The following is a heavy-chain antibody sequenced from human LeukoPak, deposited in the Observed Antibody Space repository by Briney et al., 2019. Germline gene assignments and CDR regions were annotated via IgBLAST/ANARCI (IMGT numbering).Heavy chain of an antibody. CDR2: IKKDGSEK. CDR3: AREHSGYDFPGRDYYYIDV. Sequence: GGSLRLSCAASGFTFSSHRMSWVRQAPGKGLEWVANIKKDGSEKYYVDSVKGRFTISRDNAKTSLYLQMNSLRAEDTAVYYCAREHSGYDFPGRDYYYIDVWGKGTTVTVSS. J-gene: IGHJ6*03. V-gene: IGHV3-7*01. D-gene: IGHD5-12*01. CDR1: GFTFSSHR.